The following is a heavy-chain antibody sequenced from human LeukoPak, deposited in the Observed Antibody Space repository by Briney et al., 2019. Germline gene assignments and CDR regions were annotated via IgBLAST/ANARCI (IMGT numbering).Heavy chain of an antibody. Sequence: GGSLRLSCAASGLTFSDYYMSWIRQAPGKGLEWVSYISSSGSTIYYADSVKGRFTISRDNAKNSLYLQMNSLRAEDTAVYYCARERLQGYFDYWGQGTLVTVSS. CDR2: ISSSGSTI. CDR1: GLTFSDYY. V-gene: IGHV3-11*01. D-gene: IGHD5-24*01. J-gene: IGHJ4*02. CDR3: ARERLQGYFDY.